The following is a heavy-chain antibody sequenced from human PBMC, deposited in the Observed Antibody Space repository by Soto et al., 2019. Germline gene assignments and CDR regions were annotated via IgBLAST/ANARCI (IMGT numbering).Heavy chain of an antibody. CDR2: IYYSGST. CDR1: GGSISSGDYY. Sequence: SETLSLTCTVSGGSISSGDYYWSWIRQPPGKGLEWIGYIYYSGSTYYNPSLKSRVTISVDTSKNQFSLKLSSVTAADTAVYYCARIARDGYNTYFQHWGQGTRVTVSP. D-gene: IGHD5-12*01. CDR3: ARIARDGYNTYFQH. V-gene: IGHV4-30-4*01. J-gene: IGHJ1*01.